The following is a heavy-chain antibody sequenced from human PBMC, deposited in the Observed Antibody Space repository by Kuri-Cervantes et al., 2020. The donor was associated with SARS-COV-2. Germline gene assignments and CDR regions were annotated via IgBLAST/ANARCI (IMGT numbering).Heavy chain of an antibody. J-gene: IGHJ3*02. CDR3: ARVVSRTIFGVVKPDAFDI. CDR1: GGPISSGDYY. Sequence: LRLSCTVSGGPISSGDYYWSWIRQPPGKGLEWIGYIYYSGSTYYNPSLKSRVTISVDTSKNQFSLKLSSVTAADTAVYYCARVVSRTIFGVVKPDAFDIWGQGTMVTVSS. V-gene: IGHV4-30-4*08. D-gene: IGHD3-3*01. CDR2: IYYSGST.